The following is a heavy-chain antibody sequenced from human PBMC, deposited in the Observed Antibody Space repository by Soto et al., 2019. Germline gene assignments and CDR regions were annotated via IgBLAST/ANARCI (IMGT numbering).Heavy chain of an antibody. J-gene: IGHJ4*02. CDR1: GFTFSGSA. Sequence: PGGSLRLSCAASGFTFSGSAMHWVRQASGKGLEWVGRIRPKANSFATAYAASVKGRFTISRDDSKNTAYLEMNSLKTEDTALYYCTRGENYYDSSGLSFDHWGRGTLVTVSS. CDR2: IRPKANSFAT. CDR3: TRGENYYDSSGLSFDH. V-gene: IGHV3-73*01. D-gene: IGHD3-22*01.